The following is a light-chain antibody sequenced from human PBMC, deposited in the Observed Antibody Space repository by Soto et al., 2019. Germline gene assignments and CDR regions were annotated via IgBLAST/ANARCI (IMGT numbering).Light chain of an antibody. CDR1: QSVSSY. V-gene: IGKV3-11*01. J-gene: IGKJ2*01. Sequence: EIVLTQSPATLSLSPGKRATLSCRASQSVSSYLAWYQQKPGQAPRLLIYDASNRATGIPARFSGGGSGTDFTLTISSLEPEDFAVYYCQQRFNWPRFTFGQGTKLEIK. CDR3: QQRFNWPRFT. CDR2: DAS.